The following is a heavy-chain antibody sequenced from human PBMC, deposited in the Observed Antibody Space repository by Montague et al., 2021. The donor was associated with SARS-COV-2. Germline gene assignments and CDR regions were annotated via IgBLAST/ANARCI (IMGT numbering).Heavy chain of an antibody. V-gene: IGHV4-4*02. D-gene: IGHD3-3*01. J-gene: IGHJ4*02. CDR2: IYHSGST. CDR3: ARAQKTISGMLIPPYYFDF. CDR1: GHSIRSSDW. Sequence: SETLSLTCSVSGHSIRSSDWWTWVRQPPGKGLEWIGEIYHSGSTTYNPSLKSRVTISVDKSKNQFSLTLTSLTAADTAVYYCARAQKTISGMLIPPYYFDFWGQGALVTVSS.